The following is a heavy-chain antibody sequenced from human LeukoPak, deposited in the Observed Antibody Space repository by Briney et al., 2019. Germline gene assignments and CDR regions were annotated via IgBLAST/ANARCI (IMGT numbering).Heavy chain of an antibody. CDR2: ISWNSGSI. CDR1: GFTFDDYA. Sequence: PGRSLRLSCAASGFTFDDYAMHWVRQAPGRGLEWVSGISWNSGSIGYADSVKGRFTISRDNAKNSLYLQMNSLRAEDTAVYYCATVYDILTGFYSNDYWGQGTLVTVSS. CDR3: ATVYDILTGFYSNDY. V-gene: IGHV3-9*01. J-gene: IGHJ4*02. D-gene: IGHD3-9*01.